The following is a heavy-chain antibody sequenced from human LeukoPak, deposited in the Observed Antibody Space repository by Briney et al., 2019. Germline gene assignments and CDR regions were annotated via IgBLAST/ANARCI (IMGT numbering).Heavy chain of an antibody. Sequence: ASVKVSCKASGYTFTSYDINWVRQATGQGLEWMGWISAYNGNTNYAQKLQGRVTMTTDTSTSTAYMELRSLRSDDTAVYYCARDRCSSTSCYPYYFDYWGQGTLVTVSS. CDR2: ISAYNGNT. J-gene: IGHJ4*02. V-gene: IGHV1-18*01. D-gene: IGHD2-2*01. CDR1: GYTFTSYD. CDR3: ARDRCSSTSCYPYYFDY.